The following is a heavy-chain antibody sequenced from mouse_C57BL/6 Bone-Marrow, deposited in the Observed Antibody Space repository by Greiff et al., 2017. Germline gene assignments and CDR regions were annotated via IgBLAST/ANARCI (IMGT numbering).Heavy chain of an antibody. D-gene: IGHD2-4*01. J-gene: IGHJ3*01. CDR1: GYTFTTYP. CDR3: ARVKRLRRGAWFAY. V-gene: IGHV1-47*01. CDR2: FHPYNDDT. Sequence: VKLQESGAELVKPGASVKMSCKASGYTFTTYPIEWMKQNHGKSLEWIGNFHPYNDDTKYNEKFKGKATLTVEKSSSTVYLELSRLTSDDSAVYYCARVKRLRRGAWFAYWGLGTLVTVSA.